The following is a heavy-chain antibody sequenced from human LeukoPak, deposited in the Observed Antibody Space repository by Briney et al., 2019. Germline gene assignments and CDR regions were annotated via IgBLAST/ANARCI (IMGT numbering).Heavy chain of an antibody. D-gene: IGHD6-19*01. CDR2: IYTSGST. CDR3: ARVRSSSGWYAY. V-gene: IGHV4-61*02. J-gene: IGHJ4*02. CDR1: GGSISSGSYY. Sequence: PSQTLSLTCTVSGGSISSGSYYWSWIRQPAGKGLEWIGRIYTSGSTNYNPSLKSRVTISVDTSKNQFSLKLSSVTAADTAVYYCARVRSSSGWYAYWGQGTPVTVSS.